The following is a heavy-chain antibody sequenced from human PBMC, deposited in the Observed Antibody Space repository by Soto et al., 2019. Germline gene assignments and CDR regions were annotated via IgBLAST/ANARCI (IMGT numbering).Heavy chain of an antibody. Sequence: QVQLVQSGAEMQQPGASVRVSCKASGGTFSKYAFSWVRQAPGQGLEWLGGTIPMFGTPNYAQKFQGRVAIAADESTATVYMELSSLRSEDTAVYFCARPLRDRNYYYGMAVWGQGTKVTVSS. V-gene: IGHV1-69*01. D-gene: IGHD3-22*01. J-gene: IGHJ6*02. CDR1: GGTFSKYA. CDR3: ARPLRDRNYYYGMAV. CDR2: TIPMFGTP.